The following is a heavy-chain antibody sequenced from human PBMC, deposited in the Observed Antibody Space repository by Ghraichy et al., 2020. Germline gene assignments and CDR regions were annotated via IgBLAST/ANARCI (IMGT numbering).Heavy chain of an antibody. CDR3: VRSVGDAGNARVMDY. CDR2: IYYSGST. D-gene: IGHD3-3*01. CDR1: GDSISSSSYY. J-gene: IGHJ6*03. Sequence: SETLSLTCGVSGDSISSSSYYWGWIRQPPGKGLEWIGYIYYSGSTYYNPSLKSRLTISEDTSKYEFSLKMSSVTAADTAVYFCVRSVGDAGNARVMDYWGKGTMVTVSS. V-gene: IGHV4-39*07.